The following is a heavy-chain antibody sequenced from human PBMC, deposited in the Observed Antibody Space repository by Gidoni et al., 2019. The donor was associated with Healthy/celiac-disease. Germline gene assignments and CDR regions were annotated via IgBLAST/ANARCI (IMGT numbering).Heavy chain of an antibody. Sequence: QVQLVQSGAEVKKPGASVKVSCKVSGYTLTELSLHWVRQAPGKGLEWMGGFDPEDGETIYAQKFQGRVTMTEDTSTDTAYMELSSLRSEDTAVYYCATDRGEIAVAGAYYYGMDVWGQGTTVTVSS. CDR3: ATDRGEIAVAGAYYYGMDV. CDR1: GYTLTELS. J-gene: IGHJ6*02. CDR2: FDPEDGET. D-gene: IGHD6-19*01. V-gene: IGHV1-24*01.